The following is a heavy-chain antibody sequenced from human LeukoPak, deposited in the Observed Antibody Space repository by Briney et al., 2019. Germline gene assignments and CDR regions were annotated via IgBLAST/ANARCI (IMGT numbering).Heavy chain of an antibody. CDR3: ARAYSRPKGWDY. D-gene: IGHD2-21*01. V-gene: IGHV4-61*01. J-gene: IGHJ4*02. CDR1: GGSVSSGNYY. CDR2: IYYSGST. Sequence: PSETLSLTCTVSGGSVSSGNYYWSWIRQPPGKGLEWIGYIYYSGSTNYNPSLKSRVTISVDTSKNQFSLKLSSVTAADTAVYYCARAYSRPKGWDYWGQGTLVTVSS.